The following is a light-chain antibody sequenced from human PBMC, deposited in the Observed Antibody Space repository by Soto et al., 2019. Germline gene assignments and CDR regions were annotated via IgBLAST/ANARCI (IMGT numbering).Light chain of an antibody. Sequence: EIVLTQSPGTLSLSPGERATLSCRASQSVSSNVAWYQQIPGQTPRLLIYGASTRATGIPVRFSGSGSGTEFTLTISSLQSEDFAVYYCHQYDDGPYTFGQGTKVDIK. J-gene: IGKJ2*01. CDR1: QSVSSN. CDR2: GAS. CDR3: HQYDDGPYT. V-gene: IGKV3-15*01.